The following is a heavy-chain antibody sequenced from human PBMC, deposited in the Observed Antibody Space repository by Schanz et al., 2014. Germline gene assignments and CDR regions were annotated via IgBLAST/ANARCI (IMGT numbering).Heavy chain of an antibody. CDR1: GFSVGNKY. J-gene: IGHJ6*02. CDR2: VSRSTPDI. CDR3: AKDGPGGSGSYSADGGMDV. V-gene: IGHV3-48*01. D-gene: IGHD3-10*01. Sequence: EVQLVESGGGLVQPGGSLRLSCAASGFSVGNKYMNWVRQAPGKGLEWVSYVSRSTPDIYYADSVKGRFTMSRDNAKNSVFLQMNSLRAEDTAVYYCAKDGPGGSGSYSADGGMDVWGQGTTVTVSS.